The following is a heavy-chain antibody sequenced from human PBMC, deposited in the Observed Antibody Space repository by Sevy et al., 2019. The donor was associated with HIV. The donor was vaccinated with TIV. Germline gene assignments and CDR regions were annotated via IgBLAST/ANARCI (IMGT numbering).Heavy chain of an antibody. CDR3: AGYYYSSGYYAPFDY. CDR1: GFTFSSYA. V-gene: IGHV3-30-3*01. CDR2: ISYDGSHK. J-gene: IGHJ4*02. Sequence: GGSLRLSCAASGFTFSSYAMHWVRQAPGKGLEWVAVISYDGSHKYYADSVKGRFTISRDNSKNTLYMQMNSLRAEDTAVYYCAGYYYSSGYYAPFDYWGQGTLVTVSS. D-gene: IGHD3-22*01.